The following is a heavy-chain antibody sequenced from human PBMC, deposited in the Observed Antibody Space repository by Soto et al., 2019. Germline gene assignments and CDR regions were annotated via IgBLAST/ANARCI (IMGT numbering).Heavy chain of an antibody. J-gene: IGHJ6*02. CDR1: RFTLSNYP. CDR3: ARVRDGCTNGVCYTAYGMDV. Sequence: GGSLSLSCAASRFTLSNYPVNWVRQAPGKGLERVSYISSGSRYIYDGESVKGRFSISRDNARNSVYLQMNSLRDEDTAVYYCARVRDGCTNGVCYTAYGMDVWGQGTTVTVSS. CDR2: ISSGSRYI. D-gene: IGHD2-8*01. V-gene: IGHV3-48*02.